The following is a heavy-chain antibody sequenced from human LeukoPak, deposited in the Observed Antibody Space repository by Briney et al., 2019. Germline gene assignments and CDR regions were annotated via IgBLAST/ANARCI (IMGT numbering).Heavy chain of an antibody. CDR1: GFTFSSYA. J-gene: IGHJ6*04. CDR2: IGDSGT. CDR3: AKGYAMDV. Sequence: PGESLRLSCAASGFTFSSYAMNWVRQAPGKGLEWVSAIGDSGTYYADSVKGRFTVSRDNSKNTLYLQMNSLRAEDTAVYYCAKGYAMDVWGKGPRVSVSS. V-gene: IGHV3-23*01.